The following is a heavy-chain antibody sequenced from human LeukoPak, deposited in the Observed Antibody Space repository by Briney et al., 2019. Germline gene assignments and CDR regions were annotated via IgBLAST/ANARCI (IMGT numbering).Heavy chain of an antibody. CDR2: ISWNSFTI. CDR3: AKDIGRVDTASTYMDV. Sequence: QTGGSLRLSCAASGFTFDDYAMHWVRQAPGKGLEWVSGISWNSFTIGYADSVKGQFTISRDNAKNSLYLQMNSLRVEDTALYYCAKDIGRVDTASTYMDVWGKGTTVTISS. V-gene: IGHV3-9*01. CDR1: GFTFDDYA. D-gene: IGHD5-18*01. J-gene: IGHJ6*03.